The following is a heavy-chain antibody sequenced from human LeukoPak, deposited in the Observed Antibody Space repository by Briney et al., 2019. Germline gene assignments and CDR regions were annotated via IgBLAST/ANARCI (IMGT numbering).Heavy chain of an antibody. V-gene: IGHV4-34*01. CDR2: INHSGST. Sequence: SETLSLTCAVYGGSFSGYYWSWIRHPPGKGLEWIGEINHSGSTNYNPSLKSRVTISVDTSKNQFSLKLSSVTAADTAVYYCARSSRRKSYGSGSYYNYWGQGTLVTVSS. J-gene: IGHJ4*02. D-gene: IGHD3-10*01. CDR3: ARSSRRKSYGSGSYYNY. CDR1: GGSFSGYY.